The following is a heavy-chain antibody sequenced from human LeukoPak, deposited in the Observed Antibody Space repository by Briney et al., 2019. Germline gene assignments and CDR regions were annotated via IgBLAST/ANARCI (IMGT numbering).Heavy chain of an antibody. D-gene: IGHD3-22*01. CDR1: GYTFTGYY. V-gene: IGHV1-2*06. Sequence: ASVKVSCKASGYTFTGYYMHWVRQAPGQGLEWMGRINPNSGDTNYAQKFQGRVTMTRDTSISTAYMELSRLRSDDTAVYYCALMTTYYYDSSGPGVAFDIWGQGTMVTVSS. J-gene: IGHJ3*02. CDR3: ALMTTYYYDSSGPGVAFDI. CDR2: INPNSGDT.